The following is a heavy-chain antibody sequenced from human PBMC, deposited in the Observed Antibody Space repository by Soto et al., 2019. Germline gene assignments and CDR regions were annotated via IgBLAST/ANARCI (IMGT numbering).Heavy chain of an antibody. J-gene: IGHJ6*02. CDR3: AKDLVLGQLWLSHGMDV. CDR2: ISYDGSNK. CDR1: GFTFSSYG. Sequence: QVQLVESGGGVVQPGRSLRLSCAASGFTFSSYGMHWVRQAPGKGLEWVAVISYDGSNKYYADSVKGRFTISRDNSKNTLYLQMNSLRAEDTAVYYCAKDLVLGQLWLSHGMDVWGQGTTVTVSS. D-gene: IGHD5-18*01. V-gene: IGHV3-30*18.